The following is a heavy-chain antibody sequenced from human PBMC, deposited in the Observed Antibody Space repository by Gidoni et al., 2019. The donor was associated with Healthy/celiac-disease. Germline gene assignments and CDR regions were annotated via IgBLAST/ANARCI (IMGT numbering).Heavy chain of an antibody. CDR1: GGSISSYY. V-gene: IGHV4-59*01. Sequence: QVQLQESGPGLVKPSETLSLTCTVSGGSISSYYWSWIRQPPGKGLEWIGYIYYSGSTNYNPSLKSRVTISVDTSKNQFSLKLSSVTAADTAVYYCAREDYGGNFDYWGQGTLVTVSS. J-gene: IGHJ4*02. CDR3: AREDYGGNFDY. D-gene: IGHD4-17*01. CDR2: IYYSGST.